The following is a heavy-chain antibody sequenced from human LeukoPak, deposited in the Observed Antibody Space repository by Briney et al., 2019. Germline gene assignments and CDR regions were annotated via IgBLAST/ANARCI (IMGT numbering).Heavy chain of an antibody. D-gene: IGHD3-3*01. CDR2: TYYRSTWYN. CDR3: ATGPLSLRFLEWLSN. CDR1: GDSVSSNSVT. V-gene: IGHV6-1*01. Sequence: SQTLSLTYAISGDSVSSNSVTWNWIRQSPSRGLEWLGRTYYRSTWYNDYAVSVRGRITVNPDTSKNQFSLHLNSVTPEDTAVYYCATGPLSLRFLEWLSNWGQGTLVTVSS. J-gene: IGHJ4*02.